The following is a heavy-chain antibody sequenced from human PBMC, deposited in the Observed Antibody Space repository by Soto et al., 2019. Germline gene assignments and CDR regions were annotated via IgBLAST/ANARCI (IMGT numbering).Heavy chain of an antibody. CDR3: AKKVNSGSGSQYLAY. CDR1: VFTFSSYS. CDR2: FRGSGDDGTT. D-gene: IGHD3-10*01. Sequence: PVGSLRLSCASYVFTFSSYSMSWVRHSPGKGLEWVSGFRGSGDDGTTYYADSVKGRFTISRDNSKNMLFLQMNSLRAEDTAIYYCAKKVNSGSGSQYLAYGGQATLVTV. V-gene: IGHV3-23*01. J-gene: IGHJ4*02.